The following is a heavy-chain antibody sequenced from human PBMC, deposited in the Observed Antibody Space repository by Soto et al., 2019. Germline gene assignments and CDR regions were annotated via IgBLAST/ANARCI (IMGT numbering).Heavy chain of an antibody. CDR1: GFPFSSYA. CDR3: AKSLSASPNYFFDY. J-gene: IGHJ4*02. CDR2: ISGSGGLT. Sequence: EMQLLVSGGGLVQPGGSLRLSCAASGFPFSSYAMSWVRQAPGKGLEWVSGISGSGGLTYYADSVKGRFTISRDNSKNTLYLQMTSLIADDPAVYYCAKSLSASPNYFFDYWGQGTLVSVSS. V-gene: IGHV3-23*01.